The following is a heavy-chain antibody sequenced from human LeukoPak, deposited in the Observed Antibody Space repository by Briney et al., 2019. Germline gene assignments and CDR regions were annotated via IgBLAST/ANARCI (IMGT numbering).Heavy chain of an antibody. CDR1: GFTFSSYN. Sequence: PGGSLRLSCAASGFTFSSYNMNWVRQTPGQGLEWVSSISSSSSYIYYADSVKGRFTISRDNAKNSLYLQMNSLRAEDTAVYYCARDQRFLEIWGQGTMVTVSS. CDR2: ISSSSSYI. J-gene: IGHJ3*02. CDR3: ARDQRFLEI. V-gene: IGHV3-21*01.